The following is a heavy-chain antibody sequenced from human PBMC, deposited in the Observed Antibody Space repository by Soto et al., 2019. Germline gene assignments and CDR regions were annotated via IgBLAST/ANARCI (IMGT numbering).Heavy chain of an antibody. D-gene: IGHD3-16*02. J-gene: IGHJ4*02. CDR2: ISGSGGST. V-gene: IGHV3-23*01. CDR1: GFTFSSYA. CDR3: AKGWGIMITFGGVIVDY. Sequence: PGGSLRLSCAASGFTFSSYAMSWVRQAPGKGLEWVSAISGSGGSTYYADSVKGRFTISRDNSKNTLYLQMNSLRAEDTAVYYCAKGWGIMITFGGVIVDYWGQGTLVTVSS.